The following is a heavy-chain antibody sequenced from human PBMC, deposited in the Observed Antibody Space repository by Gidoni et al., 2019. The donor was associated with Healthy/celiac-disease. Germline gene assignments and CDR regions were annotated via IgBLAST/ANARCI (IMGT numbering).Heavy chain of an antibody. Sequence: QVQLVESGGGVVQPGRSMRLSCVAPGFTLSSYGMHWVRQAPGKGLEWVAVISYDGSNKYYADSVKGRFTISRDNSKNTLYLQMNSLRAEDTAVYYCAKDEGSGWFVGYYFDYWVQGTLVTVSS. J-gene: IGHJ4*02. CDR1: GFTLSSYG. CDR3: AKDEGSGWFVGYYFDY. V-gene: IGHV3-30*18. CDR2: ISYDGSNK. D-gene: IGHD6-19*01.